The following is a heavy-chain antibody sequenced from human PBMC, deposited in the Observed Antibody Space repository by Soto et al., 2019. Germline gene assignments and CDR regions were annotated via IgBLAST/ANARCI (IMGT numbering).Heavy chain of an antibody. Sequence: QVQLVQSGAEVKKPGASVKVSCKASGYTFTSYGISWVRQAPGQGLEWMGWISAYNGNTNYAQKLQGRVTMTTDTSTSTAYMELRSLRSDDTAVYYCASAYDYGDPHSWFDPWGQGTLVTVSS. CDR2: ISAYNGNT. CDR3: ASAYDYGDPHSWFDP. CDR1: GYTFTSYG. V-gene: IGHV1-18*01. D-gene: IGHD4-17*01. J-gene: IGHJ5*02.